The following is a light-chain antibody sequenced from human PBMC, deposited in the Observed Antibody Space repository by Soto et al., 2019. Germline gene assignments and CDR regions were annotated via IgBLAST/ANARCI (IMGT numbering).Light chain of an antibody. CDR1: SSNIGNNY. V-gene: IGLV1-51*01. CDR3: GTWDSSLSAGV. CDR2: DNN. Sequence: QSVLTQPPSVSAAPGQKGTISCSGGSSNIGNNYISWYQQLPGTAPKLLIYDNNKRPSGIPDRFSGSKSGTSATLGITGLQTGDEADYYCGTWDSSLSAGVFGGGTQLTVL. J-gene: IGLJ2*01.